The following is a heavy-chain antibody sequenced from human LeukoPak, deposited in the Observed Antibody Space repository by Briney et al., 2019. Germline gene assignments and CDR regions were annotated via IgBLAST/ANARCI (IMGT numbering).Heavy chain of an antibody. J-gene: IGHJ4*02. CDR3: ARGEIRYFDWLLSDHFDY. CDR2: ISWDGSNK. CDR1: GFTFSSYA. Sequence: GGSLRLSCAAAGFTFSSYAMHWVRQAPGKGLEWVAVISWDGSNKYYADCVKGRFTISRDNSKNTLYLQMNRLRAEDTAVYYCARGEIRYFDWLLSDHFDYWGQGTLVTVSS. V-gene: IGHV3-30*04. D-gene: IGHD3-9*01.